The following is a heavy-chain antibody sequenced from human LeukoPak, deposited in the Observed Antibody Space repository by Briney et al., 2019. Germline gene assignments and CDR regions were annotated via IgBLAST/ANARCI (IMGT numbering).Heavy chain of an antibody. J-gene: IGHJ6*03. CDR2: ISYDGSNK. CDR3: TTDPLITTVTTTEIYYYYYYMDV. V-gene: IGHV3-30*03. D-gene: IGHD4-17*01. Sequence: GGSLRLSCAASGFTFSSYGMHWVRQAPGKGLEWVAVISYDGSNKYYADSVRGRFTISRDNSKNTLYLQMNSLKTEDTAVYYCTTDPLITTVTTTEIYYYYYYMDVWGKGTTVTVSS. CDR1: GFTFSSYG.